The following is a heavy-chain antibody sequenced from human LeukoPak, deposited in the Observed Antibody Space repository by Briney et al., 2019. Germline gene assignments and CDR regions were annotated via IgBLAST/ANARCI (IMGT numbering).Heavy chain of an antibody. CDR2: ISSSGSTI. D-gene: IGHD6-13*01. J-gene: IGHJ4*02. V-gene: IGHV3-11*04. Sequence: GGSLRLSCAASGFTFSDYYMSWIRQAPGKGLEWVSYISSSGSTIYYADSVKGRFTISRDNAKNSLYLQMNSLRAEDTAVYYCARYSSSWSLYYFGYWGQGTLVTVSS. CDR1: GFTFSDYY. CDR3: ARYSSSWSLYYFGY.